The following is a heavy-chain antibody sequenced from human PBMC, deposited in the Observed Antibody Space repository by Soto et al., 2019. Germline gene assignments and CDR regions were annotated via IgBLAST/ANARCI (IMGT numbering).Heavy chain of an antibody. D-gene: IGHD2-8*02. CDR3: ARVPEDLVLLVALDS. CDR1: GFSFSAYA. V-gene: IGHV3-30*03. Sequence: QVQLVESGGGVVQPGRSLTLSCAASGFSFSAYAMHWVRQAPGKGLEWVAVISEDGIRKYYLDSVKGRFTISRDNSKNTLYLQMNSLRPEDTAVYYCARVPEDLVLLVALDSWGQGTLVSVSS. J-gene: IGHJ4*02. CDR2: ISEDGIRK.